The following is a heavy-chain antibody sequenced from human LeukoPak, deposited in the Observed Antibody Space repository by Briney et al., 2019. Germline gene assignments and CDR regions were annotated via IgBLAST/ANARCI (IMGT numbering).Heavy chain of an antibody. CDR3: ARVTVATGGFDY. Sequence: GGSLRLSCGASGFTFSSYGMSWVRQAPGKGLEWVSYISSSSNIIHYTDSVKGRFTISRDNAKNSLYLQMNSLRAEDTAVYYCARVTVATGGFDYWGQGTLVTVSS. D-gene: IGHD4-17*01. CDR2: ISSSSNII. CDR1: GFTFSSYG. J-gene: IGHJ4*02. V-gene: IGHV3-48*01.